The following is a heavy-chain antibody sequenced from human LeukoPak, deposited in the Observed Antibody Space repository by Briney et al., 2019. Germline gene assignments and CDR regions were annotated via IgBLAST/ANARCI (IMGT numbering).Heavy chain of an antibody. CDR3: ARGGMVQPEDYYYGMDV. J-gene: IGHJ6*02. D-gene: IGHD1-14*01. CDR1: GFTFSSYS. Sequence: GGSLSLSCAASGFTFSSYSRTWVRKAPGKGLEWVSSISSSSSYIYYADSVKGRFTISRDNAKNSLYLQMNSLRAEDTAVYYCARGGMVQPEDYYYGMDVWGQGTTVTVSS. V-gene: IGHV3-21*01. CDR2: ISSSSSYI.